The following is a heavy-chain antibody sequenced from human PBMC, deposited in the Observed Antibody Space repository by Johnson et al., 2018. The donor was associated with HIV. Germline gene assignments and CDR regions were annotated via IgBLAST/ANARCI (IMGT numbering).Heavy chain of an antibody. CDR2: IRNKANSYTT. CDR3: ARGGEKGAFDI. V-gene: IGHV3-72*01. J-gene: IGHJ3*02. CDR1: GFTFDDYG. Sequence: MLLVESGGRVVRPGGSLRLSCAASGFTFDDYGMSWVRQAPVKGLEWVGRIRNKANSYTTEYAASVKGRFTILRDDSKNSLYLQMNSLKTEDTAVYYCARGGEKGAFDIWGQGTMVTVSS. D-gene: IGHD7-27*01.